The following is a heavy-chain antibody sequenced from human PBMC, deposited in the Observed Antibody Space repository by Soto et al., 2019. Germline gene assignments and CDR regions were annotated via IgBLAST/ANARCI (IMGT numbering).Heavy chain of an antibody. CDR3: ADLFAGFDI. V-gene: IGHV3-74*01. J-gene: IGHJ3*02. CDR1: GFTFSSHW. CDR2: ITHDGSSA. Sequence: EVQVVESGGDLVQPGGSLRLSCVGSGFTFSSHWMHWVRQAPGKGLVWVAHITHDGSSATYADSVKGRFTISRDNAKNTLYLQMNTLRFDDTAVYYCADLFAGFDIWGQGTMVTVSS. D-gene: IGHD3-10*02.